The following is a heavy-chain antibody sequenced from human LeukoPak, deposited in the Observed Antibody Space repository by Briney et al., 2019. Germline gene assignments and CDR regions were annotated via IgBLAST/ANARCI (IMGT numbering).Heavy chain of an antibody. Sequence: PGGSLRLSCAASGFTFSNYAIHWVRQAPGKGLEWVSSISSSSSYIYYADSVKGRFTISRDNAKNSLYLQMNSLRAEDTAVYYCARDVIGALGYWGQGTLVTVSS. CDR2: ISSSSSYI. CDR3: ARDVIGALGY. CDR1: GFTFSNYA. J-gene: IGHJ4*02. V-gene: IGHV3-21*01. D-gene: IGHD3-10*01.